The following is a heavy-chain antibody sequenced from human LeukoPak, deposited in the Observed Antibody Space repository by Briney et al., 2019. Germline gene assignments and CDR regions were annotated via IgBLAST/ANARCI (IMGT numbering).Heavy chain of an antibody. J-gene: IGHJ5*02. D-gene: IGHD3-3*01. CDR2: MNPNSGNT. Sequence: ASVKVSCKASGYTFTSYDINWVRQATGQGLEWMGWMNPNSGNTGYAQKFQGRVTITRNTSISTAYMELSSLRSEDTAVYYCARGRFWSGPPRGFDPXXQGTLVTVSS. CDR1: GYTFTSYD. V-gene: IGHV1-8*03. CDR3: ARGRFWSGPPRGFDP.